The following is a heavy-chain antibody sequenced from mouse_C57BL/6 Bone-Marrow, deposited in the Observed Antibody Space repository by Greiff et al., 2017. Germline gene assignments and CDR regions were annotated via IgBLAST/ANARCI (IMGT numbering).Heavy chain of an antibody. CDR2: INYDGSST. CDR1: GFTFSDYY. D-gene: IGHD2-3*01. J-gene: IGHJ3*01. V-gene: IGHV5-16*01. CDR3: ARDRGFYDGYPFAY. Sequence: VQLKESEGGLVQPGSSMKLSCTASGFTFSDYYMAWVRQVPEKGLEWVANINYDGSSTYYLDSLKSRFIISRDNAKNILYLQMSSLKSEDTATYYCARDRGFYDGYPFAYWGQGTLVTVSA.